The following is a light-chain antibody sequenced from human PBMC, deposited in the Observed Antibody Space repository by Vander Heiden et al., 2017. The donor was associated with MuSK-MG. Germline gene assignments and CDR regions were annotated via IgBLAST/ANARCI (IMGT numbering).Light chain of an antibody. CDR3: QQSET. Sequence: DIQMTQSPSSLSASVGDRVTITCRASQSISSYLNWYQQKPGKAPKLLIYAASSLQSGVQSRFSGSGSGTDFTRTISSLQPEDFETYYGQQSETFGHGTKVDIK. CDR1: QSISSY. CDR2: AAS. J-gene: IGKJ3*01. V-gene: IGKV1-39*01.